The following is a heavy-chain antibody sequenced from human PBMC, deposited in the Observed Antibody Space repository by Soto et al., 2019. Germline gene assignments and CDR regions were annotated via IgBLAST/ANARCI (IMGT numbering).Heavy chain of an antibody. D-gene: IGHD3-10*01. V-gene: IGHV2-26*01. Sequence: SGPTLVNPTETLTLACTVSGFSLSNARMGVSWIRQPPGKALEWLAHIFSNDEKSYSTSLKSRLTISKDTSKSQVVLTMTNMGPVDTATYYCARTFALWSPYFDYWGQGTLVTVSS. CDR3: ARTFALWSPYFDY. CDR2: IFSNDEK. J-gene: IGHJ4*02. CDR1: GFSLSNARMG.